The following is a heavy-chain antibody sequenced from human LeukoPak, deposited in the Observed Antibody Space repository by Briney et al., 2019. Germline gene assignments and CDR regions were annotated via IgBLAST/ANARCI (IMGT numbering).Heavy chain of an antibody. CDR3: ARGSDFGSGSWMFYFDY. V-gene: IGHV3-53*01. CDR2: IYSGGST. D-gene: IGHD3-10*01. Sequence: GGSLRLSCAASGLTVSSSYITWVRQAPGKGLEWVSGIYSGGSTYYADSVKGRFTISRDNSKNTVFLQMNSLRAEDTAVYYRARGSDFGSGSWMFYFDYWGQGTLVIVSS. CDR1: GLTVSSSY. J-gene: IGHJ4*02.